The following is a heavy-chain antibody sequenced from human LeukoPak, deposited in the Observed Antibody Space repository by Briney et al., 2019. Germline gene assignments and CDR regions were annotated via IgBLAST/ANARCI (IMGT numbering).Heavy chain of an antibody. V-gene: IGHV3-33*06. CDR3: AKENPSQVLYYAGSGPLDY. Sequence: GRSLRLSCAASGFTFSSYDMHWVRRAPGKGLEWVAVIWYDGSNKYYADSVKGRFTISRDNSKNTLYLQMNSLRAEDTAVYYCAKENPSQVLYYAGSGPLDYWGQGTLVTVSS. J-gene: IGHJ4*02. CDR1: GFTFSSYD. CDR2: IWYDGSNK. D-gene: IGHD3-10*01.